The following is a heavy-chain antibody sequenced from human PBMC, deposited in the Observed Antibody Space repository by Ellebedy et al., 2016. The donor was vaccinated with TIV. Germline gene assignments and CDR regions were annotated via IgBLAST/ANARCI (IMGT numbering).Heavy chain of an antibody. J-gene: IGHJ4*02. D-gene: IGHD2-8*01. CDR2: IKEDGSEV. V-gene: IGHV3-7*01. Sequence: GESLKISCAASGFLFNSYWMSWVRQAPGKGLEWVANIKEDGSEVEYADSVKGRFTISRDNAKNSVSLQMNSLRAADTAVYYCARDTKGGIFDFWGQGTLVTVSS. CDR3: ARDTKGGIFDF. CDR1: GFLFNSYW.